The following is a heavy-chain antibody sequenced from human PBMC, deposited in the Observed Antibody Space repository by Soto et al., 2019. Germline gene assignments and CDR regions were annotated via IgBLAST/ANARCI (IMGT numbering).Heavy chain of an antibody. CDR2: IKQDGSES. D-gene: IGHD2-21*01. Sequence: GGSLRLSCAASGFTFSNYWMSWVRQAPGKGLEWVANIKQDGSESNYADSVKGRFTISRDNAENSLYLQMTSLRAEDTAVYYCTSARHIGPWGQGTLVTVSS. V-gene: IGHV3-7*01. CDR3: TSARHIGP. CDR1: GFTFSNYW. J-gene: IGHJ5*02.